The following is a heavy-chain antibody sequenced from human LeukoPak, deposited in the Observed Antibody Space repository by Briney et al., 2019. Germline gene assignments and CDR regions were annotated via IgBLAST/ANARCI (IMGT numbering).Heavy chain of an antibody. CDR3: ARDRSYYDSWRVYYYYYYYMDV. CDR1: GGSISSSSYY. V-gene: IGHV4-39*07. Sequence: PSETLSLTCTDSGGSISSSSYYWGWIRQPPGKGLEWIGSIYYSGSTYYNPSLKSRVTISVDTSKNQFSLKLSSVTAADTAVYYCARDRSYYDSWRVYYYYYYYMDVWGKGTTVTVSS. CDR2: IYYSGST. D-gene: IGHD3-3*01. J-gene: IGHJ6*03.